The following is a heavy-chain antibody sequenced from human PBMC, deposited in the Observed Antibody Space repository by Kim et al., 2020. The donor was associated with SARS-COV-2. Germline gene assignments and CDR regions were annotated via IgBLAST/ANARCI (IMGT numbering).Heavy chain of an antibody. D-gene: IGHD3-10*01. CDR3: ARISFTLIRGEDL. CDR1: GGSISSYY. J-gene: IGHJ2*01. Sequence: SETLSLTCTVSGGSISSYYWNWIRQPPGKGLEWIASIHYSGSTNYNPSLKSRVTISVDTSKNQFSLNLRSVTAADTAVYYCARISFTLIRGEDLWGRGTLVTVSS. V-gene: IGHV4-59*08. CDR2: IHYSGST.